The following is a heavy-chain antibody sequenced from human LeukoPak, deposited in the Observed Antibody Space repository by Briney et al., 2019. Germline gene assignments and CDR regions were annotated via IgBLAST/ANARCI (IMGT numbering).Heavy chain of an antibody. V-gene: IGHV3-74*01. CDR1: GNSW. Sequence: PGGSLRLSCAASGNSWMHWVRQVPGRGLVWVSHINSGGSWTSYADSVKGRLTISKDNAKNTVYLQMNSLRAEDTAVYYCVSFYETYWGRGTLVTVSS. CDR2: INSGGSWT. CDR3: VSFYETY. D-gene: IGHD2/OR15-2a*01. J-gene: IGHJ4*02.